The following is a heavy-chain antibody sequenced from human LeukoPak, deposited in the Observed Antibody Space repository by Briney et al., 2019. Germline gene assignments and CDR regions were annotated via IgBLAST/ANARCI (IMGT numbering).Heavy chain of an antibody. CDR2: ISYDGSNK. Sequence: GGSLRLSCAASGFTFSSYGMHWVRQAPGKGLEWVAVISYDGSNKYYADSVKGRFTISRDNSKNTLYLQMNSLRAEDTAVYYCAKESKCSGGSCYRHFDYWGQGTLVTVSS. J-gene: IGHJ4*02. D-gene: IGHD2-15*01. CDR3: AKESKCSGGSCYRHFDY. V-gene: IGHV3-30*18. CDR1: GFTFSSYG.